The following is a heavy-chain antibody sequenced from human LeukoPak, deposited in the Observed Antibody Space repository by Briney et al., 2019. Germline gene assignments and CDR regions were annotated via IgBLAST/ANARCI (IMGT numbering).Heavy chain of an antibody. D-gene: IGHD5-18*01. Sequence: SETLSLTCAVYGGSFSGYYWSWIRQPPGKGLEWIGEINHSGSTNYNPSLKSRVTISVDTSKNQFSLKLSSVTAADTAVYYCARGNGGTDTAMAIDAFDIWGQGTMVTVSS. CDR3: ARGNGGTDTAMAIDAFDI. V-gene: IGHV4-34*01. CDR1: GGSFSGYY. J-gene: IGHJ3*02. CDR2: INHSGST.